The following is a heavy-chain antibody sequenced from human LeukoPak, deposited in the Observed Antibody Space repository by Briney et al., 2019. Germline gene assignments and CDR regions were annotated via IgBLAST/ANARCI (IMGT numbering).Heavy chain of an antibody. D-gene: IGHD2-2*02. CDR3: ASQKGYCSSTSCYTRRAYYYYMDV. CDR1: GGSISSYY. CDR2: IYYSGST. Sequence: SETLSLTCTVSGGSISSYYWSWIRQPPGKGLEWIGYIYYSGSTNYNPSLKSRVTISVDTSKNQFSLKLSSVTAADTAVYYCASQKGYCSSTSCYTRRAYYYYMDVWGKGTTVTVSS. V-gene: IGHV4-59*12. J-gene: IGHJ6*03.